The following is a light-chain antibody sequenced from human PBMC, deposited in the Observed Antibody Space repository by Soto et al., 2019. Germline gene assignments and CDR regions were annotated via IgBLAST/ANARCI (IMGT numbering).Light chain of an antibody. CDR1: SEYSSYA. Sequence: QPVLTQSPSASASLGASVKLTCTLSSEYSSYAITWHQHQPEKGPRFLMKINSDGSHTKGDGIPDRFSGSSSGADRYLTISSLQFEDEADYYCQTWGIGIDVEFGGGTKLTVL. CDR3: QTWGIGIDVE. J-gene: IGLJ2*01. V-gene: IGLV4-69*01. CDR2: INSDGSH.